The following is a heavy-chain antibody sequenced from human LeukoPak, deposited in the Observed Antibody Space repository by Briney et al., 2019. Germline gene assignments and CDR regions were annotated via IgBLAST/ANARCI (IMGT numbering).Heavy chain of an antibody. D-gene: IGHD2-2*01. V-gene: IGHV1-2*04. J-gene: IGHJ5*02. CDR3: ARGLGYCSSTSCWPGFDP. Sequence: NSGGTNYAQKFQGWVTMTRDTSISTAYMELSRLRSDDTAVYYCARGLGYCSSTSCWPGFDPWGQGTLVTVSS. CDR2: NSGGT.